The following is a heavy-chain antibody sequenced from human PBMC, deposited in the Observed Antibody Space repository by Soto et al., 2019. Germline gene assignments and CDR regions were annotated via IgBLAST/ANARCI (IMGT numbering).Heavy chain of an antibody. CDR2: MNPNSGNT. J-gene: IGHJ6*03. CDR3: ARATRGPAAIDYYYYMDV. V-gene: IGHV1-8*01. Sequence: ASVTVSCRAAGYTFTSYDINLVRQATGQGLEWMGWMNPNSGNTGYAQKFQGRVTMTRNTSISTAYMELSSLRSEDTAVYYCARATRGPAAIDYYYYMDVWGKGTTVTVSS. D-gene: IGHD2-2*02. CDR1: GYTFTSYD.